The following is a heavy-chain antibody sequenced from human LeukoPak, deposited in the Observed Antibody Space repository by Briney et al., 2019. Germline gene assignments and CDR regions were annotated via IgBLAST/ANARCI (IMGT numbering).Heavy chain of an antibody. CDR2: ISGSGGST. CDR1: GFTFSSYA. CDR3: AKTSRGGHYFDY. V-gene: IGHV3-23*01. D-gene: IGHD3-10*01. J-gene: IGHJ4*02. Sequence: PGGSLRLSCAASGFTFSSYAMSWVRQAPGKGLEWVSAISGSGGSTYYADSVKGRLTISRDNSKNTLYLQMNSLRAEDTAVYYCAKTSRGGHYFDYWGQGTLVTVSS.